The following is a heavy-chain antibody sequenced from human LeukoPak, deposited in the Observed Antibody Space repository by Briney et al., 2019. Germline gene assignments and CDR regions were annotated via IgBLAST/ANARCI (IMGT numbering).Heavy chain of an antibody. CDR2: ISYDGSNK. Sequence: PGGSLTLSCAASGFTFSSYAMHWVRQAPGKGLEWVAVISYDGSNKYYADSVKGRFTISRDNSKNTLYLQMNSLRAEDTAVYYCARDARPQDILTGPPTGYWGQGTLVTVSS. V-gene: IGHV3-30*04. CDR3: ARDARPQDILTGPPTGY. J-gene: IGHJ4*02. D-gene: IGHD3-9*01. CDR1: GFTFSSYA.